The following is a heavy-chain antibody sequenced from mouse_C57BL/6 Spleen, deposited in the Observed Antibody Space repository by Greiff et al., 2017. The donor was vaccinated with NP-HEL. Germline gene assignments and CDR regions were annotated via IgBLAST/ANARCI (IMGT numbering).Heavy chain of an antibody. D-gene: IGHD4-1*01. CDR1: GFTFSSYA. J-gene: IGHJ4*01. CDR2: ISDGGSYT. CDR3: ASQLTGYAMDY. Sequence: EVHLVESGGGLVKPGGSLKLSCAASGFTFSSYAMSWVRQTPEKRLEWVATISDGGSYTYYPDNVKGRFTISRDNAKNNLYLQMSHLKSEDTAMYYCASQLTGYAMDYWGQGTSVTVSS. V-gene: IGHV5-4*01.